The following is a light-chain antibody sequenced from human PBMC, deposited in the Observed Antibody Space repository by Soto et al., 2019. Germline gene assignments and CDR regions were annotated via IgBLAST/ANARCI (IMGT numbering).Light chain of an antibody. V-gene: IGKV1-5*01. CDR2: DAS. CDR1: QSISSL. CDR3: QQYNSYLWT. Sequence: DIQMPQSPSTLSASVGDRVTITCRASQSISSLLAWYHQKPGKAPELLIYDASSLESGVPSRFSGSGSGTEFTLTISSLQPDDFATSFCQQYNSYLWTFGQGTKVAIK. J-gene: IGKJ1*01.